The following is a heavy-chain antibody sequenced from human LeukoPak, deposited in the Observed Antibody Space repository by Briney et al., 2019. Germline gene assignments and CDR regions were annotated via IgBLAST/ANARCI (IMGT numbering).Heavy chain of an antibody. CDR1: GFTFSSYG. CDR3: AKGIVGATMPFDY. CDR2: IWYDGSNK. J-gene: IGHJ4*02. Sequence: GGSLRLSCAASGFTFSSYGMHWVRQAPGRGLEWVAVIWYDGSNKYYADSVKGRFTISRDNSKNTLYLQMNSLRAEDTAVYYCAKGIVGATMPFDYWGQGTLVTVSS. V-gene: IGHV3-33*06. D-gene: IGHD1-26*01.